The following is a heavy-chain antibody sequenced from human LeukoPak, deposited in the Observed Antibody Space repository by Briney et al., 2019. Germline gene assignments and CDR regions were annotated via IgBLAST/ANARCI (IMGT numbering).Heavy chain of an antibody. CDR1: GGSISSGSYY. CDR2: INHSGST. CDR3: ARAPYYDYVWGSYRYAPDY. D-gene: IGHD3-16*02. V-gene: IGHV4-39*07. Sequence: SETLSLTCTVSGGSISSGSYYWSWVRQPPGTGLEWIGEINHSGSTNYNPSLKSRVTISVDTSKNQFSLKLSSVTAADTAVYYCARAPYYDYVWGSYRYAPDYWGQGTLVTVSS. J-gene: IGHJ4*02.